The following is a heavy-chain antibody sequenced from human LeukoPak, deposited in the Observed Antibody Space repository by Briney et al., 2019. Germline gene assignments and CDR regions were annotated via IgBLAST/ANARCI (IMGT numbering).Heavy chain of an antibody. D-gene: IGHD4-17*01. J-gene: IGHJ5*02. CDR2: IIPIFGTA. V-gene: IGHV1-69*13. CDR3: ASLKGHTVTTSDWFDP. CDR1: GGTFSSYA. Sequence: SVKVSCKASGGTFSSYAISWVRRAPGQGLEWMGGIIPIFGTANYAQKFQGRVTITADESTSTAYMELSSLRSEDTAVYYCASLKGHTVTTSDWFDPWGQGTLVTVSS.